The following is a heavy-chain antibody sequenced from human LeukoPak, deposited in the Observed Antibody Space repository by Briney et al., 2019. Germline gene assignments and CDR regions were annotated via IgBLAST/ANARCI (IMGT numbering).Heavy chain of an antibody. CDR1: GFTFSSYS. CDR2: ISSSSSYI. Sequence: PGGSLRLSRAASGFTFSSYSMNWVRQAPGKGLEWVSSISSSSSYIYYADSVKGRFTISRDNAKNSLYLQMNSLRAEDTAVYYCARSLEYSSGDAFDIWGQGTMVTVSS. D-gene: IGHD6-19*01. CDR3: ARSLEYSSGDAFDI. V-gene: IGHV3-21*01. J-gene: IGHJ3*02.